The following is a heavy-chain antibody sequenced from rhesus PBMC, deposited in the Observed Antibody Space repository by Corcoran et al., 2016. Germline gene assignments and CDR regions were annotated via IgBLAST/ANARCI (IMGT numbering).Heavy chain of an antibody. D-gene: IGHD2-8*01. J-gene: IGHJ4*01. CDR2: IGGNRGSN. CDR3: ARGYWSGGVCYAFDY. CDR1: GYSISSGYG. V-gene: IGHV4-127*01. Sequence: QVQLQESGPGLVKPSETLSLTCGVSGYSISSGYGWSWIRPPPGKGLEGIGYIGGNRGSNSYIPSLKSRVTISKDTSKNQFSLNLRSVTAADTALYYCARGYWSGGVCYAFDYWGQGVLVTVSS.